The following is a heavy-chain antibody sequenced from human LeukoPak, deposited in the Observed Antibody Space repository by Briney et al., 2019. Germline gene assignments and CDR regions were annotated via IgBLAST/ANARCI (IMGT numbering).Heavy chain of an antibody. Sequence: GGSLRLSCAASGFTFSSYSMNWVRQAPGKGLEWVSSISSSSSYIYCADSVKGRFTISRDNAKNSLYLQMNSLRAEDTAVYYCARDLELWLNYWGQGTLVTVSS. CDR3: ARDLELWLNY. V-gene: IGHV3-21*01. D-gene: IGHD5-18*01. J-gene: IGHJ4*02. CDR2: ISSSSSYI. CDR1: GFTFSSYS.